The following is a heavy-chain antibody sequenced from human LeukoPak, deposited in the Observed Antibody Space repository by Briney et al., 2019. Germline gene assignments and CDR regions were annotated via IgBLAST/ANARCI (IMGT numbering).Heavy chain of an antibody. Sequence: GGSLRLSCAASGFTFSSYSMNWVRQAPGKGLEWVSSISSSSSYIYYADSVKGRFTISRDNAKNSLYLQMNSLRAEDTAVYYCAKDGRDVLTGYYLSRRGAFDIWGQGTMVTVSS. CDR2: ISSSSSYI. D-gene: IGHD3-9*01. CDR3: AKDGRDVLTGYYLSRRGAFDI. V-gene: IGHV3-21*04. CDR1: GFTFSSYS. J-gene: IGHJ3*02.